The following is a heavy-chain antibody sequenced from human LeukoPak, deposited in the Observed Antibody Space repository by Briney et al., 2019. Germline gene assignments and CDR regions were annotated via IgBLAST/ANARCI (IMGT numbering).Heavy chain of an antibody. D-gene: IGHD3-10*01. CDR1: GFTFSSYG. CDR3: AKDRASRALSNWFDP. CDR2: ISGSGGST. Sequence: PGGSLRLSCAASGFTFSSYGMSWVRQAPGKGLEWVSAISGSGGSTYYADSVKGRFTISRDNSKNTLYLQMNSLRAEDTAVYYCAKDRASRALSNWFDPWGQGTLVTVSS. J-gene: IGHJ5*02. V-gene: IGHV3-23*01.